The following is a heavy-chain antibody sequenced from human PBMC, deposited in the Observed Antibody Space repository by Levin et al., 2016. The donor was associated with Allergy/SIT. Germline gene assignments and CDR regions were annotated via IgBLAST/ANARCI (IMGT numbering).Heavy chain of an antibody. CDR3: TTTTNYDILTGDPKEQDYYYYYGMDV. D-gene: IGHD3-9*01. J-gene: IGHJ6*02. CDR2: IKSKTDGGTT. Sequence: VRQAPGKGLEWVGRIKSKTDGGTTDYAAPVKGRFTISRDDSKNTLYLQMNSLKTEDTAVYYCTTTTNYDILTGDPKEQDYYYYYGMDVWGQGTTVTVSS. V-gene: IGHV3-15*01.